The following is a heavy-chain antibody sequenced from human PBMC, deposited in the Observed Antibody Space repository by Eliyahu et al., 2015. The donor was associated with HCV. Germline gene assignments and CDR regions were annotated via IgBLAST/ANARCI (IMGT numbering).Heavy chain of an antibody. V-gene: IGHV3-23*01. CDR3: AKGFEELRPNWFDP. Sequence: EVQLLESGGGLVQPGGSLRLSCAASGFSFGPHAMSWVRQAPGKGLEWVSGISSSGGSTNHADSVRGRFTTSRDNSKNTLFLQMNSLRDEDTAIYYCAKGFEELRPNWFDPWGQGTLVTVSS. CDR2: ISSSGGST. CDR1: GFSFGPHA. D-gene: IGHD1-7*01. J-gene: IGHJ5*02.